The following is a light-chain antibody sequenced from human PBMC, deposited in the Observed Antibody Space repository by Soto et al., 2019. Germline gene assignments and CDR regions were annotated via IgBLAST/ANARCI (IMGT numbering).Light chain of an antibody. CDR3: QQYNSYWT. J-gene: IGKJ1*01. CDR1: QSISSW. V-gene: IGKV1-5*03. Sequence: DIPLTQSPSTLSAWVRPRFTIXSRASQSISSWLAWYQQKPGKAPKLLIYKASSLESGVPSRFSGSGSGTEFTLTISSLQPDDFATYYCQQYNSYWTFGQGTKVDNK. CDR2: KAS.